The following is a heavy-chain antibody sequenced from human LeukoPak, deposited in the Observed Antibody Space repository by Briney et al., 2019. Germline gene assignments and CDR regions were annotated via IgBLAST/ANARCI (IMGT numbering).Heavy chain of an antibody. V-gene: IGHV4-34*01. D-gene: IGHD3-9*01. CDR1: GGSFSGYY. J-gene: IGHJ4*02. CDR2: INHSGST. CDR3: ARHPAYYDILTGYYWGGFDY. Sequence: SETLSLTCAVYGGSFSGYYWSWIRQPPGKGLEWIGEINHSGSTNYNPSLKSRVTISVDTSKNQFFLKLSSVTAADTAVYYCARHPAYYDILTGYYWGGFDYWGQGTLVTVSS.